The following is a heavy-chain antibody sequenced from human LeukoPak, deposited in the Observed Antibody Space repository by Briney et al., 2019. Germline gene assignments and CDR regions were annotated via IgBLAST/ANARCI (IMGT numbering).Heavy chain of an antibody. CDR1: GFTFSSYA. V-gene: IGHV3-23*01. J-gene: IGHJ4*02. CDR3: AKDEHVATGPLYGDDYVS. Sequence: AGGSLRLSCAASGFTFSSYAMSWVRQAPGKGLEWVSAISGSGGSTYYADSVKGWFTISRDNSKNTLYLQMNSLRAEDTAVYYCAKDEHVATGPLYGDDYVSWGQGTLVTVSS. D-gene: IGHD4-17*01. CDR2: ISGSGGST.